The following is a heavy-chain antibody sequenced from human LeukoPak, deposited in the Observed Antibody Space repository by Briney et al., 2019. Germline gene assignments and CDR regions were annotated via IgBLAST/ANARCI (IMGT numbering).Heavy chain of an antibody. J-gene: IGHJ4*02. CDR2: IDYSGTT. V-gene: IGHV4-30-4*01. Sequence: SETLSLTCTVSGSSISSAGSYWSWIRQPPGKGLERIGYIDYSGTTYYNPSLKSRVSISADMSKNQFSLKLTSVTAADTAVYFCARAGDFDYWGQGTLVTVSS. CDR3: ARAGDFDY. CDR1: GSSISSAGSY.